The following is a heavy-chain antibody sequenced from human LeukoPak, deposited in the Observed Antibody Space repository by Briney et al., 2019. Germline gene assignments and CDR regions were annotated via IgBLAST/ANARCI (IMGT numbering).Heavy chain of an antibody. D-gene: IGHD5-12*01. V-gene: IGHV4-34*01. CDR3: AGRIYSGYDYGAFDI. J-gene: IGHJ3*02. Sequence: SETLSLTCAVYGGSFSGYYWSWIRQPPGKGLEWIGEINHSGSTNYNPSLKSRVTISVDTSKNQFSLKLSSVTAADTAVYYCAGRIYSGYDYGAFDIWGQGTMVTVSS. CDR1: GGSFSGYY. CDR2: INHSGST.